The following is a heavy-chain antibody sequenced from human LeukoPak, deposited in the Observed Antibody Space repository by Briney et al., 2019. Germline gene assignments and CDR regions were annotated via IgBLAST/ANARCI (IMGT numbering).Heavy chain of an antibody. V-gene: IGHV3-23*01. D-gene: IGHD4-17*01. CDR1: GFTFSDYA. CDR3: AKGTAVTTFFDS. Sequence: PGGSLRLSCAASGFTFSDYALNWVRQAPGKGLEWVSFITTSGGASYYADPVKGRFTVSRDSSKNTLFLQMSGLRAEDTAVYYCAKGTAVTTFFDSWGQGALVAVSS. J-gene: IGHJ4*02. CDR2: ITTSGGAS.